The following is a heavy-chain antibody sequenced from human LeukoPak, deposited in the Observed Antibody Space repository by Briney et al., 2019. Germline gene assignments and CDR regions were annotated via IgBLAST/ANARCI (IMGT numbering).Heavy chain of an antibody. CDR1: GYTFTSFG. Sequence: GASVKVSCKASGYTFTSFGISWVRQAPGQGLEWMGWIVVYDGDANYAQKFQGRVTITADKSTSTAYMELSSLRSEDTAVYYCARAGGGNSVGTTFDYWGQGTLVTVSS. CDR2: IVVYDGDA. D-gene: IGHD4-23*01. J-gene: IGHJ4*02. CDR3: ARAGGGNSVGTTFDY. V-gene: IGHV1-18*01.